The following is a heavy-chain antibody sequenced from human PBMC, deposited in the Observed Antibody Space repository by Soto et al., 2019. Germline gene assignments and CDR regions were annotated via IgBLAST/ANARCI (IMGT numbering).Heavy chain of an antibody. CDR1: GYTFTSYA. CDR3: APEAVAGTGHWFDP. CDR2: INAGNGNT. J-gene: IGHJ5*02. D-gene: IGHD6-19*01. V-gene: IGHV1-3*01. Sequence: ASVKVSCKASGYTFTSYAMHWVRQAPGQRLEWMGWINAGNGNTKYSQKFQGRVTITRDTSASTVYMELSSLRSEDTAVYYCAPEAVAGTGHWFDPWGQGTLVTVSS.